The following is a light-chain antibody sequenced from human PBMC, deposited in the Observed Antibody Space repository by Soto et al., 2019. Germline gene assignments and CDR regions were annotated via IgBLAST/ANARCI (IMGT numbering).Light chain of an antibody. CDR2: GAS. J-gene: IGKJ1*01. CDR3: QHYNNWLTST. CDR1: QSVSSN. Sequence: EIVMTQSPATLSVSPGERATLSCRASQSVSSNLAWYQQKPGTAPRLLIYGASTRATGIPARFSGSGSGTEFTLTISSRHSQDVAFSYCQHYNNWLTSTFGQGTKVEIK. V-gene: IGKV3-15*01.